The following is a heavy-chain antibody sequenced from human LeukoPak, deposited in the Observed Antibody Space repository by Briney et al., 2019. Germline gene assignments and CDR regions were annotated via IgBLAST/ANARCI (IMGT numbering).Heavy chain of an antibody. V-gene: IGHV4-31*03. Sequence: SETLSLTCTVSGGSISSGGYYWSWIRQHPGKGLEWIGYIYYSGSTYYNPSLKSRVTISVDTSKNQFSLKLSSVTASDTAVYYCARALYGYYSGGFDPWGQGTLVTVSS. CDR3: ARALYGYYSGGFDP. J-gene: IGHJ5*02. CDR1: GGSISSGGYY. D-gene: IGHD4-17*01. CDR2: IYYSGST.